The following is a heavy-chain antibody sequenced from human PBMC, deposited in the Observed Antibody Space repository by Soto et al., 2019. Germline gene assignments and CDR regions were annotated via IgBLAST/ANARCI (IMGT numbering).Heavy chain of an antibody. CDR3: ARGGVLLRFLEWPRRGWFDP. V-gene: IGHV4-34*01. CDR1: GGSFSGYY. D-gene: IGHD3-3*01. Sequence: SETLSLTCAVYGGSFSGYYWSWIRQPPGKGLEWIGEINHSGSTNYNPSLKSRVTISVDTSKNQFSLKLSSVTAADTAVYYCARGGVLLRFLEWPRRGWFDPWGQGTLVTVSS. J-gene: IGHJ5*02. CDR2: INHSGST.